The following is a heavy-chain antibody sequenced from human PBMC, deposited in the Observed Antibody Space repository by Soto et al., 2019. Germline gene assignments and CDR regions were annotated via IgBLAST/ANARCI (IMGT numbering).Heavy chain of an antibody. Sequence: QVQLQESGPGLVKPSETLSLTCAVSGGSISSSNWWSWVRQPPGKGLEWSGEIYHSGSTNYHPSLKRRVTISVDKSKNQFALMLSSVTAADTVVYYCARIHSSSWDYYGMDVWGQGTPVTVSS. V-gene: IGHV4-4*02. CDR2: IYHSGST. D-gene: IGHD6-13*01. CDR3: ARIHSSSWDYYGMDV. CDR1: GGSISSSNW. J-gene: IGHJ6*02.